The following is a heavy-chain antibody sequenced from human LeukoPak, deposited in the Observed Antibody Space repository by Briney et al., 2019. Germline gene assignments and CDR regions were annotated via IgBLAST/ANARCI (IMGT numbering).Heavy chain of an antibody. V-gene: IGHV3-21*01. CDR1: GFTFSSYS. Sequence: GGSLRLSCAASGFTFSSYSMNWVRQAPGKGLEWVSSISCSSSYIYYADSVKGRFTISRDNAKNSLYLQMNSLRAEDTAVYYCATQGGLIAAAGTGGDYWGQGTLVTVSS. CDR2: ISCSSSYI. J-gene: IGHJ4*02. D-gene: IGHD6-13*01. CDR3: ATQGGLIAAAGTGGDY.